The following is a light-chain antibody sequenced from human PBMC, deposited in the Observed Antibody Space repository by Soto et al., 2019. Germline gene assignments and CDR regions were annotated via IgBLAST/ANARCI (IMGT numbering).Light chain of an antibody. CDR2: AAS. J-gene: IGKJ3*01. CDR1: QGISSY. Sequence: IQLTQSPSSLSASVGDRVTITCRASQGISSYLAWYQQKPGKAPKLLIYAASTLQSGVPSRFSGSGSGTDFTLIISSLQPEDFASYYCQQLNSYPRTFGPGTKVDLK. V-gene: IGKV1-9*01. CDR3: QQLNSYPRT.